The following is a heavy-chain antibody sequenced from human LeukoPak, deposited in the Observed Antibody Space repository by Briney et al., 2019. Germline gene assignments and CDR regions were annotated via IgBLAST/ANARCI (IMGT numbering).Heavy chain of an antibody. CDR3: AVVAATNYFDY. CDR2: INPNSGGT. J-gene: IGHJ4*02. Sequence: GGSLRLSYAASGFTFSSYAMHWVRQAPGQGLEWMGWINPNSGGTNYAQKFQGRVTMTRDTSISTAYMELSRLRSDDTAVYYCAVVAATNYFDYWGQGTLVTVSS. CDR1: GFTFSSYA. D-gene: IGHD2-15*01. V-gene: IGHV1-2*02.